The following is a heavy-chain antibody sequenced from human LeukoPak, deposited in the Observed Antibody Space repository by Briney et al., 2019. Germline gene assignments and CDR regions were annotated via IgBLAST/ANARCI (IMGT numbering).Heavy chain of an antibody. CDR1: GFTFDDYA. CDR2: ISWNSGSI. V-gene: IGHV3-9*01. D-gene: IGHD1-26*01. J-gene: IGHJ1*01. CDR3: AKDKGASSAEYFQH. Sequence: GGSLRLSCAASGFTFDDYAMRWVRQAPGKGLEWVSGISWNSGSIGYADSVKGRFTISRDNAKNSLYLQMNSLRAEDTALYYCAKDKGASSAEYFQHWGQGTLVTVSS.